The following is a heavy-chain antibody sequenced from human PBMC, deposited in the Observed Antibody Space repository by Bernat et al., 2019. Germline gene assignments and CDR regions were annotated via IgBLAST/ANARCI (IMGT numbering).Heavy chain of an antibody. D-gene: IGHD3-16*01. J-gene: IGHJ4*02. CDR3: ARDTYGGRPDY. V-gene: IGHV3-74*01. Sequence: EVQLVESGGGLVPPGGSLRLSCAASGFTFSSLWMHWVRQAPGKGLVWVSRIKSDGSSTNYADSVKGRFTISRDNAKNTLYLEMNSLRGDDTAVYYCARDTYGGRPDYWGQGTLVTVSS. CDR2: IKSDGSST. CDR1: GFTFSSLW.